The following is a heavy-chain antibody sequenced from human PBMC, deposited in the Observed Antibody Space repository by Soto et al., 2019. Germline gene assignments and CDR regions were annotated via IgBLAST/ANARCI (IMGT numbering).Heavy chain of an antibody. CDR3: ATEGCSGGSCYSAYYYYGMDV. J-gene: IGHJ6*02. Sequence: GGSLRLSCAASGFAFSIYWMSLVRQSPGKGLEWVANIKQDGSEKYYVDSVKGRFTISRDNAKNSLYLQMNSLRAEDTAVYYCATEGCSGGSCYSAYYYYGMDVWGQGTTVTVSS. CDR2: IKQDGSEK. CDR1: GFAFSIYW. D-gene: IGHD2-15*01. V-gene: IGHV3-7*01.